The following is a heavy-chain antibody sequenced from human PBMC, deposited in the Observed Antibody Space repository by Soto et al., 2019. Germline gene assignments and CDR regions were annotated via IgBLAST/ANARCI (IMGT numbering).Heavy chain of an antibody. CDR1: GFTFSSYS. D-gene: IGHD2-15*01. CDR3: ARPGYCSGGSCYSYFDY. J-gene: IGHJ4*02. V-gene: IGHV3-48*02. CDR2: ISSSSSTT. Sequence: EVQLVESGGGLVQPGGSLRLSCAASGFTFSSYSMNWVRQAPGKGLEWVSYISSSSSTTFYADSVKGRFTISRDNAKNSLYLQMNSVRDEDTAVYFCARPGYCSGGSCYSYFDYLGQGTLVTVSS.